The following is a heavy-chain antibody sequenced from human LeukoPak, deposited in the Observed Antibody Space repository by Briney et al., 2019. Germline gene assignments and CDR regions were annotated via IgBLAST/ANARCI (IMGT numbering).Heavy chain of an antibody. CDR2: IYTSGST. D-gene: IGHD5-24*01. J-gene: IGHJ3*02. V-gene: IGHV4-4*07. CDR3: ARDLRNTISDAFDI. CDR1: GGSLSSYY. Sequence: PSETLSLTCTVSGGSLSSYYWSWIRQPARKGLEWIGRIYTSGSTNYNPSLKSRVTISVDKAKNQFSLKLSSVTAADTAVYYCARDLRNTISDAFDIWGQGTMVTVSS.